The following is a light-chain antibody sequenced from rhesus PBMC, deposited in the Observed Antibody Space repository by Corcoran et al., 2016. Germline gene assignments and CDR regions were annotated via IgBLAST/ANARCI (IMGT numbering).Light chain of an antibody. V-gene: IGKV1-69*01. J-gene: IGKJ1*01. CDR2: RTS. Sequence: DIQMTQSPSSLSASVGDRVTITCRASQGIRNWLAWYQQKPGKAPKPLIYRTSNLETGVPSRFSGSGFGTDFTLTISSLQTEDVGTYNCQQHDNAPWTFGQGPKVEI. CDR1: QGIRNW. CDR3: QQHDNAPWT.